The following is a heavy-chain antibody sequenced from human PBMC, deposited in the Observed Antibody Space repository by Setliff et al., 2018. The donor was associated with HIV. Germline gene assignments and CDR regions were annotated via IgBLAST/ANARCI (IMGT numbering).Heavy chain of an antibody. D-gene: IGHD2-8*02. CDR3: ARRGMWSYETGGNPTATFDY. CDR2: IYHSGST. Sequence: PSETLSLTCAVSAYSISSGYYWGWIRQPPGKGLEWIGSIYHSGSTYYNPSLMSRVTISVDTSKNQFSLKLRSVTAADTAVYYCARRGMWSYETGGNPTATFDYWGQGVQVTVSS. V-gene: IGHV4-38-2*01. J-gene: IGHJ4*02. CDR1: AYSISSGYY.